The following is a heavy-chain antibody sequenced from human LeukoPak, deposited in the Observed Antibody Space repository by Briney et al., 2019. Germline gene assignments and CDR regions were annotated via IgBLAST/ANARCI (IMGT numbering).Heavy chain of an antibody. D-gene: IGHD1-1*01. J-gene: IGHJ4*02. CDR1: GGSISGSY. V-gene: IGHV4-59*08. CDR3: ARHKTGTATFDY. CDR2: ISYGGIT. Sequence: SETLSLTCTVSGGSISGSYCSWLRQSPGKGLEWIGQISYGGITNYNPSLTTRVTISIDTSKNQFSLRLNSVTPADTAVYYCARHKTGTATFDYWGQGTMITVSS.